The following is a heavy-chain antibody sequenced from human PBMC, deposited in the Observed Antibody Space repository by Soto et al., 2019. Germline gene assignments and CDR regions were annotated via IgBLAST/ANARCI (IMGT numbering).Heavy chain of an antibody. CDR2: ISGSGGST. D-gene: IGHD3-3*01. CDR1: GFTFSSYA. Sequence: GGSLRLSCAASGFTFSSYAMSWVRQAPGKGLEWVSAISGSGGSTYYADSVKGRFTISRDNSKNTLYLQMNSLRAEDTAVYYCAKGAIFGVVKVHEFDYWGQGTLVTVSS. V-gene: IGHV3-23*01. J-gene: IGHJ4*02. CDR3: AKGAIFGVVKVHEFDY.